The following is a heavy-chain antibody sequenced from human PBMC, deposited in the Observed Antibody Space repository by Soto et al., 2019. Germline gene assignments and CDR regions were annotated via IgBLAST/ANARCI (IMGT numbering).Heavy chain of an antibody. CDR2: ISGSGGST. Sequence: GRSLRLSCAASGFTFSSYAMSWVRQAPGKGLEWVSAISGSGGSTYYADSVKGRFTISRDNSKNTLYLQMNSLRAEDTAVYYCAKVGARMLAYCGGDCYYFDYWGQGTLVTVSS. CDR1: GFTFSSYA. D-gene: IGHD2-21*01. V-gene: IGHV3-23*01. CDR3: AKVGARMLAYCGGDCYYFDY. J-gene: IGHJ4*02.